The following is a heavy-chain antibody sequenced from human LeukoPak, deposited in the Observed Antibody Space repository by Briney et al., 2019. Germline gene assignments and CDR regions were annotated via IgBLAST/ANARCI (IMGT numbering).Heavy chain of an antibody. V-gene: IGHV3-23*01. CDR2: IGSSGGST. Sequence: QTGGSLRLSCAASGFTFSTYAMSWVRQAPGKGLEWVSTIGSSGGSTYYADSVKGRFTVSRANSKNTLYLQMNTLRAEDTAVYYCAKGFCTSTSCPLGYWGQGTLVTVSS. CDR3: AKGFCTSTSCPLGY. D-gene: IGHD2-2*01. CDR1: GFTFSTYA. J-gene: IGHJ4*02.